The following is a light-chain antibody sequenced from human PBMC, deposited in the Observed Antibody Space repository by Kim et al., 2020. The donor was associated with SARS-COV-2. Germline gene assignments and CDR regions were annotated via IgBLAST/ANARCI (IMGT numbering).Light chain of an antibody. J-gene: IGKJ4*01. Sequence: SPVDRASLSCRASHSVSSSYLAWYQQKPGQAPRLLIYGASSRATGIPARFSGSGSRTDFTLTISRLEPEDVAVYYCQQYGSSPLTFGGGTKVDIK. V-gene: IGKV3-20*01. CDR1: HSVSSSY. CDR3: QQYGSSPLT. CDR2: GAS.